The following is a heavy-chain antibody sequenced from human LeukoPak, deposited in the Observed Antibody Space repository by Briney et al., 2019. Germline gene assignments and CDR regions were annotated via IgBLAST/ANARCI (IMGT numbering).Heavy chain of an antibody. CDR1: GFTFRSYG. CDR3: ARDPAYGAVDI. Sequence: PGRSLRLSCAASGFTFRSYGMHWVRQAPGKGLEWVAVIWYDGSNKYYADSVKGRFTISRDNSENLLYLNMNNLRAEDTALYYCARDPAYGAVDIWGQGTVVTVSS. J-gene: IGHJ3*02. CDR2: IWYDGSNK. V-gene: IGHV3-33*01. D-gene: IGHD2-21*01.